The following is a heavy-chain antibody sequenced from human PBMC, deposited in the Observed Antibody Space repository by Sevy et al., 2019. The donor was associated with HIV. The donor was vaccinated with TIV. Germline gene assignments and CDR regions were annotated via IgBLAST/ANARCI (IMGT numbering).Heavy chain of an antibody. D-gene: IGHD6-19*01. CDR3: ARVGIAVAGTRGYYFDY. CDR2: IYTSGST. V-gene: IGHV4-4*07. J-gene: IGHJ4*02. CDR1: GGSISSYY. Sequence: SETLSLTCTVSGGSISSYYWSWIRQPAGKGLEWIGRIYTSGSTNYSPSLKSRVTMSVDTSKNQFSLKLSSVTAADTAVYYCARVGIAVAGTRGYYFDYWGQGTLVTVSP.